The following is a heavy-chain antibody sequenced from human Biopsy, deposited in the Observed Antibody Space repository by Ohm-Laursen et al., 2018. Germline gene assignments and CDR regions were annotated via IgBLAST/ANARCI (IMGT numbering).Heavy chain of an antibody. CDR3: CCRSPFGVVIRSNKYYYYGMDV. V-gene: IGHV1-69*01. Sequence: GSSVKVSCKASGGTFSSSVITWVRQAPGQGLEWMGGIIGIFRTAHYAQKFQGRVTITADEFMSTAYMELSSLRSEDTAVYYCCCRSPFGVVIRSNKYYYYGMDVWGQGTTVTVSS. CDR2: IIGIFRTA. J-gene: IGHJ6*02. CDR1: GGTFSSSV. D-gene: IGHD3-3*01.